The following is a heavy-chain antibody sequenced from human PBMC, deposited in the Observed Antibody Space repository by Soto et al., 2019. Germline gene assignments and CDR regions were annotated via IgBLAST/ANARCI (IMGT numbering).Heavy chain of an antibody. CDR2: ISGSGGST. Sequence: GGSLRLSCAASGFTFSSYAMSWVRQAPGKGLEWVSAISGSGGSTYYADSVKGRFTISRDNSKNTLYLQMNSLRAEDTAVYYCAKDLEGYCTNGVCSIDYWGQGTLVTVSS. CDR1: GFTFSSYA. D-gene: IGHD2-8*01. J-gene: IGHJ4*02. CDR3: AKDLEGYCTNGVCSIDY. V-gene: IGHV3-23*01.